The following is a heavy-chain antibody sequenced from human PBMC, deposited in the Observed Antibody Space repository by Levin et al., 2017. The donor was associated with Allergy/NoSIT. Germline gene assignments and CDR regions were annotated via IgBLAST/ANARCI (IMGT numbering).Heavy chain of an antibody. CDR3: ARDRKVVVAAKDKLHWYFDL. V-gene: IGHV3-48*01. CDR1: GFTFSSYS. Sequence: GGSLRLSCAASGFTFSSYSMNWVRQAPGKGLEWVSYISSSSSTIYYADSVKGRFTISRDNAKNSLYLQMNSLRAEDTAVYYCARDRKVVVAAKDKLHWYFDLWGRGTLVTVSS. J-gene: IGHJ2*01. CDR2: ISSSSSTI. D-gene: IGHD2-15*01.